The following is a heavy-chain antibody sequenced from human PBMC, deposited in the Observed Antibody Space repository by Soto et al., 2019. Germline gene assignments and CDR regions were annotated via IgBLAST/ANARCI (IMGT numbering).Heavy chain of an antibody. Sequence: PGGSLRLSCAVSGFNFSDYYMTWIRQAPGKGLEWISYLSTNSRYIKYADSIKGRFTISRDNAKSSLYLQMNSLRAEDTAIYYCARGLGGSYFIAYWGQGTLVTVSS. D-gene: IGHD3-10*01. J-gene: IGHJ4*02. V-gene: IGHV3-11*06. CDR3: ARGLGGSYFIAY. CDR1: GFNFSDYY. CDR2: LSTNSRYI.